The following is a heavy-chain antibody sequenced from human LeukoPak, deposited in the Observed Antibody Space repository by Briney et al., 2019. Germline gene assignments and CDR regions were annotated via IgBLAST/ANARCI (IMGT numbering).Heavy chain of an antibody. CDR2: IYYSGST. V-gene: IGHV4-39*07. J-gene: IGHJ5*02. CDR3: ARDLGTYSSGWYNWFDP. D-gene: IGHD6-19*01. Sequence: PSETLSLTCTVSGGSISSSSYYWGWIRQPPGKGLEWIGSIYYSGSTYYNPSLKSRVTISVDTSKNQFSLKLSSVTAADTAVYYCARDLGTYSSGWYNWFDPWGQGTLVTVSS. CDR1: GGSISSSSYY.